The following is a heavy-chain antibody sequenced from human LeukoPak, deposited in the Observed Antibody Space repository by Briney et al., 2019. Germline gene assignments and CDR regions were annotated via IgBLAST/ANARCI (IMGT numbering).Heavy chain of an antibody. CDR3: ATRYSHGKGFDY. Sequence: SETLSLTCAVDGGSISSSNWWSWVRQPPGKGLEWIGSIYHSGSTYYNPSLKSRVTISVDTSKNQFSLKLSSVTAADTAVYYCATRYSHGKGFDYWGQGTLVTVSS. CDR2: IYHSGST. V-gene: IGHV4-4*02. J-gene: IGHJ4*02. D-gene: IGHD1-1*01. CDR1: GGSISSSNW.